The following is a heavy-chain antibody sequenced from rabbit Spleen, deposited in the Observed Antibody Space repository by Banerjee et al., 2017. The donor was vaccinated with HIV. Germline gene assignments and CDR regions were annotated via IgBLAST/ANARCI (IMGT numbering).Heavy chain of an antibody. CDR1: GFSFCSSDS. CDR2: IAGSSSGFS. V-gene: IGHV1S45*01. D-gene: IGHD4-1*01. J-gene: IGHJ4*01. Sequence: LEEYGGGLVQPEGSLTLTCNASGFSFCSSDSICWVRQAAGKVLELTSCIAGSSSGFSFSASWATGLFTINKTSTTTVMLQMTIPTVADTATFFWARDLAGVMGWNFGWWGQGTLVTVS. CDR3: ARDLAGVMGWNFGW.